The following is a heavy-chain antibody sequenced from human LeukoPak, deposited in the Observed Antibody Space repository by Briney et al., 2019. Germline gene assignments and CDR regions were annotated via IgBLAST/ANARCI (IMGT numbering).Heavy chain of an antibody. Sequence: SETLSLTCTVSGLSISSGGYYWSWIRQPPGKGLEWIGYIYHSGSTYYNPSLKSRVTISVDRSKNQFSQKLSSVTAADTAVYYCARVVVPAAIRDAFDVWGQGTMVTVSS. CDR3: ARVVVPAAIRDAFDV. CDR1: GLSISSGGYY. D-gene: IGHD2-2*01. J-gene: IGHJ3*01. V-gene: IGHV4-30-2*01. CDR2: IYHSGST.